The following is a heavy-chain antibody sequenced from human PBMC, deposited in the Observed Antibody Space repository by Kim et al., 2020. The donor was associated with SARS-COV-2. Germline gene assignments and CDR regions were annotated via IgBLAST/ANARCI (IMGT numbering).Heavy chain of an antibody. Sequence: GGSLRLSCAASGFTFDDYAMHWVRQAPGKGLEWVSGISWNSGSIGYADSVKGRFTISRDNAKNSLYLQMNSLRAEDTALCYCAKDVGSRGYADADAFDICGPRELVTVSS. CDR3: AKDVGSRGYADADAFDI. D-gene: IGHD5-12*01. J-gene: IGHJ3*02. CDR1: GFTFDDYA. CDR2: ISWNSGSI. V-gene: IGHV3-9*01.